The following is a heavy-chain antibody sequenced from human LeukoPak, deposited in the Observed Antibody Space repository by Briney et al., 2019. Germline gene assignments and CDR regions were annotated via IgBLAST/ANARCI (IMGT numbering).Heavy chain of an antibody. D-gene: IGHD3-22*01. V-gene: IGHV1-69*05. CDR3: ASQDASIYSESSTSPTYSD. J-gene: IGHJ4*02. Sequence: ALVKVSCKASGGTFTNYAFNWVRQAPGQGLEWMGRIIPIFDSAHYAQRFQGRITITTDESSTTAYMTLSSLTSDDTAVYYCASQDASIYSESSTSPTYSDWGQGTLVTVSS. CDR2: IIPIFDSA. CDR1: GGTFTNYA.